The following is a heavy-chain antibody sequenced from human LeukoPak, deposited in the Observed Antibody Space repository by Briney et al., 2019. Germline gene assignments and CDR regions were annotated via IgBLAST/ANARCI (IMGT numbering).Heavy chain of an antibody. J-gene: IGHJ3*02. CDR2: VSGYNGST. CDR1: GYTFTSYY. Sequence: GASVKVSCKASGYTFTSYYMHWVRQAPGQGLEWMGWVSGYNGSTNYAQKLQGRVTMTTDTSTSTAYMELRSLKSDDTAVYYCASLKNYYDSSGYLVTDAFDIWGQGTMVTVSS. V-gene: IGHV1-18*04. CDR3: ASLKNYYDSSGYLVTDAFDI. D-gene: IGHD3-22*01.